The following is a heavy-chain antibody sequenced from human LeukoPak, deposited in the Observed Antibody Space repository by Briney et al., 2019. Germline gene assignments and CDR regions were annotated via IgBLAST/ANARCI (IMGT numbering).Heavy chain of an antibody. D-gene: IGHD2-2*01. CDR2: MNPNSGNT. Sequence: ASVKVSCKASGYTFTSYDINWVRQATGQGLEWMGWMNPNSGNTGYAQKFQGRVTMTRNTPISTACMELSSLRSEDTAVYYCARRYCSSTSCNYFDYWGQGTLVTVSS. J-gene: IGHJ4*02. V-gene: IGHV1-8*01. CDR3: ARRYCSSTSCNYFDY. CDR1: GYTFTSYD.